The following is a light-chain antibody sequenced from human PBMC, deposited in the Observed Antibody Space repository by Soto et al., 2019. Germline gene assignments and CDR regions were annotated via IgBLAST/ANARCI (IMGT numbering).Light chain of an antibody. CDR2: STS. J-gene: IGKJ5*01. V-gene: IGKV1-9*01. Sequence: DIQLTQSPSFLSASVGDRVTITCRASQGISGFLAWYQQKPGKAPKLLIYSTSTLKTGVPSRFSGSASGTEFTLTIRSLQPEDFSTYYCQHLNTSLLTFGQGTRLEIK. CDR3: QHLNTSLLT. CDR1: QGISGF.